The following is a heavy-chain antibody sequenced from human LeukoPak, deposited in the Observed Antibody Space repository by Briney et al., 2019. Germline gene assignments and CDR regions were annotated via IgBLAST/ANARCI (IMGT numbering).Heavy chain of an antibody. Sequence: GGSLRLSCAASGFSLSTYSMNWVRQAPGKGLEWVSYISHSGSTIYYSDSVKGRFTISRDNAKNSLYLQLNSLRAEDTAVYYCARVAYYDYVWGSYRYTNYFDYWGQGTLVTVSS. CDR3: ARVAYYDYVWGSYRYTNYFDY. CDR2: ISHSGSTI. D-gene: IGHD3-16*02. V-gene: IGHV3-48*01. J-gene: IGHJ4*02. CDR1: GFSLSTYS.